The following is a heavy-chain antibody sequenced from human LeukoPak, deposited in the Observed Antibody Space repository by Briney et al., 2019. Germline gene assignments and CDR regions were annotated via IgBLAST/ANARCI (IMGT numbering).Heavy chain of an antibody. CDR2: ISGSGGST. D-gene: IGHD6-13*01. CDR3: AKGRRSYSSSWPKAPFDY. V-gene: IGHV3-23*01. CDR1: GFTVSSNF. Sequence: GGSLRLSCAASGFTVSSNFMSWVRQAPEKGLEWVSAISGSGGSTYYADSVKGRFTISRDNSKNTLYLQMNSLRAEDTAVYYCAKGRRSYSSSWPKAPFDYWGQGTLVTVSS. J-gene: IGHJ4*02.